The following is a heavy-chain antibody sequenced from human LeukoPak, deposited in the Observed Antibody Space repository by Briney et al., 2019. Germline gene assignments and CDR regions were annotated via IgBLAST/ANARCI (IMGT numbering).Heavy chain of an antibody. CDR2: INPNSGGT. V-gene: IGHV1-2*02. D-gene: IGHD3-22*01. CDR1: GYTFTGYY. CDR3: ARASYYDSSGYYSPH. J-gene: IGHJ4*02. Sequence: GASVKVSCKASGYTFTGYYMHWVRQAPGQGLEWMGWINPNSGGTNYAQKFQGRVTMTRDTSISTAYMELSRLRSDDTAVYYCARASYYDSSGYYSPHWGQGTLVTVSS.